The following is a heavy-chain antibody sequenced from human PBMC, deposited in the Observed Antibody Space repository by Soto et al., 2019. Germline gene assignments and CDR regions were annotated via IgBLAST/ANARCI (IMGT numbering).Heavy chain of an antibody. D-gene: IGHD3-9*01. V-gene: IGHV5-51*01. CDR1: GYSFTSYW. CDR3: ARSTYYDILTGYLDYYYYGMDV. J-gene: IGHJ6*02. Sequence: GESLKISCKGSGYSFTSYWIGWVRQMPGEGLEWMGIIYPGDSDTRYSPSFQGQVTISADKSISTAYLQWSSLKASDTAMYYCARSTYYDILTGYLDYYYYGMDVWGQGTTVTVSS. CDR2: IYPGDSDT.